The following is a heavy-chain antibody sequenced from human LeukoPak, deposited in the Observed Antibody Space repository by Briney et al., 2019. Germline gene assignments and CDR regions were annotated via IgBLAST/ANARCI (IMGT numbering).Heavy chain of an antibody. D-gene: IGHD4-17*01. Sequence: PGGSLRLSCAASGFTFSSYAMHWVRQAPGKGLEWVAVISYDGSNKYYADSVKGRFTISRDNSKNTLYLQMNSLRAEDTAVYYCARVDGDYLPYYFDYWGQGTLVTVSS. J-gene: IGHJ4*02. CDR3: ARVDGDYLPYYFDY. V-gene: IGHV3-30-3*01. CDR1: GFTFSSYA. CDR2: ISYDGSNK.